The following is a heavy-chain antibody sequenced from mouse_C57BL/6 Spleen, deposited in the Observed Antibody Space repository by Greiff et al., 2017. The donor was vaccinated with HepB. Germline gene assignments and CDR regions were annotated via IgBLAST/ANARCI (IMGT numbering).Heavy chain of an antibody. J-gene: IGHJ1*03. CDR1: GYSITSGYY. Sequence: EVKLEESGPGLVKPSQSLSLTCSVTGYSITSGYYWNWIRQFPGNKLEWMGYISYDGSNNYNPSLKNRISITRDTSKNQFFLKLNSVTTEDTATYYCARGGRTGWYFDVWGTGTTVTVSS. CDR3: ARGGRTGWYFDV. D-gene: IGHD4-1*01. CDR2: ISYDGSN. V-gene: IGHV3-6*01.